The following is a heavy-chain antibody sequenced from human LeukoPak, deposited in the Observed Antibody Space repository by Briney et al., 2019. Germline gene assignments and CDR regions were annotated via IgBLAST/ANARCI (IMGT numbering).Heavy chain of an antibody. CDR3: AKDKYSPNINNWFDP. Sequence: GGSLRLSCAASGFTFSSYAMSWVRQAPGKGLEWVSAISGSGGSTYYADSVKGRFTISRDNSKNTLYLQMNSLRAEDTAVYYCAKDKYSPNINNWFDPWGQGTLVSVSS. CDR2: ISGSGGST. CDR1: GFTFSSYA. J-gene: IGHJ5*02. V-gene: IGHV3-23*01. D-gene: IGHD5-18*01.